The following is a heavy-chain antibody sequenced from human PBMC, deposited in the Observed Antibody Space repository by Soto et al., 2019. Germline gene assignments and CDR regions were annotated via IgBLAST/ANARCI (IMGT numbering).Heavy chain of an antibody. D-gene: IGHD4-17*01. J-gene: IGHJ4*02. Sequence: QVQLVQSGAEVKKPGASVKVSCKASGYTFTSYGISWVRQAPGQGLEWMGWISAYNGNTKYAQKLQGRVTMNTDATTSTAYMELRSLRCEDTAVYYCARDLSDGDFDYWGQGTLVTVSS. CDR2: ISAYNGNT. V-gene: IGHV1-18*01. CDR3: ARDLSDGDFDY. CDR1: GYTFTSYG.